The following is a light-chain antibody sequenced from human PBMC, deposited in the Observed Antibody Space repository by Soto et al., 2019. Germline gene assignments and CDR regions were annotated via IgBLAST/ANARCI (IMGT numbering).Light chain of an antibody. CDR1: SSDVGGYHY. V-gene: IGLV2-14*01. CDR2: DVS. Sequence: QPVLTQPASVSGSPGQSITISCTGTSSDVGGYHYVSWYQQHPCKAPKLMIYDVSNRPSGVSNRFSGSKSGNTASLTISGLQAEDEADSYCSSYTSSSTPVVFGGGTKLTVL. J-gene: IGLJ2*01. CDR3: SSYTSSSTPVV.